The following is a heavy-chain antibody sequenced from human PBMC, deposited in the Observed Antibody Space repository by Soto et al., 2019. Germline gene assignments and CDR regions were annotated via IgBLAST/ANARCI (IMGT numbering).Heavy chain of an antibody. Sequence: VELVESGGGLIQPGRSLRLSCAASGFTFDEFSMHWVRQVPGKGPAWVSGISWNNHVIGYAGSVKGRFTISRDNAKNSLFLQMNGLRSEDTALYYCAKDDHCSGGGCYGGFDSWGQGVLVTVSP. V-gene: IGHV3-9*01. CDR1: GFTFDEFS. J-gene: IGHJ4*02. CDR2: ISWNNHVI. CDR3: AKDDHCSGGGCYGGFDS. D-gene: IGHD2-15*01.